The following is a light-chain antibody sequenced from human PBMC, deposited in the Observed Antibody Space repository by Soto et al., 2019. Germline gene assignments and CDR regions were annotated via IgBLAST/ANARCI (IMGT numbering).Light chain of an antibody. Sequence: DIQMTQSPSTLLSSVGDRVIITCRASQTMSSWLAWYQQKPGKAPYLLIYDASRLAGGVPSRFSGSGSGTEFTLTISSLQPDDFATYYCQKYNSYPWTCGQGNTGDIK. CDR1: QTMSSW. J-gene: IGKJ1*01. CDR3: QKYNSYPWT. V-gene: IGKV1-5*01. CDR2: DAS.